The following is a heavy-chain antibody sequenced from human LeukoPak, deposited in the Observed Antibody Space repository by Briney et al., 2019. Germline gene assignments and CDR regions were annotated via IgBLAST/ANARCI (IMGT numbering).Heavy chain of an antibody. Sequence: GASVKVSCKASEYTFTDYYMHWVRQAPGQGLEWMGWINPNSGGTEYAQKFQGRVTMTRDPSISTAYMELSRLRFDDTAVYYCARDAWLVGATNLYYFDHWGQGTPVTVSS. CDR3: ARDAWLVGATNLYYFDH. J-gene: IGHJ4*02. CDR1: EYTFTDYY. V-gene: IGHV1-2*02. D-gene: IGHD1-26*01. CDR2: INPNSGGT.